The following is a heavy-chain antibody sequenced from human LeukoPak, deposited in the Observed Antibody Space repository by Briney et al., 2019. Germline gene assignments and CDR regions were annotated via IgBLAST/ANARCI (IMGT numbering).Heavy chain of an antibody. CDR1: GGSISSGDYY. V-gene: IGHV4-30-4*08. D-gene: IGHD3-10*01. J-gene: IGHJ4*02. CDR3: ARYQGNYYGSGTFDY. CDR2: IYYSGST. Sequence: PSETLSLTCTVSGGSISSGDYYWSWIRQPPGKGLEWIGYIYYSGSTYYNPSLKSRVTISVDTSKNQFSLKLSSVTAADTAVYYCARYQGNYYGSGTFDYWGQGTLVTVSS.